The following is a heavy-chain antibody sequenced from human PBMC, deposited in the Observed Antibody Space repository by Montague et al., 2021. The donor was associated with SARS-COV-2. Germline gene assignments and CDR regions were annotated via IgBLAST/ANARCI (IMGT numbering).Heavy chain of an antibody. CDR3: ARDIAVAGLFDY. Sequence: TLSLTCTVSGGSISSGSYYWSWTRQPAGKGLEWIGRISISGSTNYNPSLKSRVTISVDTSKNQFSLTLSSVTAADTAVYYCARDIAVAGLFDYWGQGTLVTVSS. J-gene: IGHJ4*02. CDR2: ISISGST. D-gene: IGHD6-19*01. V-gene: IGHV4-61*02. CDR1: GGSISSGSYY.